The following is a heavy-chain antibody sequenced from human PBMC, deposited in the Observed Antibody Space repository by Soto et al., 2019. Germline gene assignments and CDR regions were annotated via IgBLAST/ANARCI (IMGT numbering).Heavy chain of an antibody. Sequence: PSETLSLTCTVSGGSISSYYWSWIRQPPGKGLEWIGYIYYSGSTNYNPSLKSRVTISVDTSKNQFSLKLGSVTAADTAVYYCARDRDYYGSGSYYNYYYYGMDVWGQGTTVTVSS. J-gene: IGHJ6*02. V-gene: IGHV4-59*12. CDR1: GGSISSYY. CDR2: IYYSGST. CDR3: ARDRDYYGSGSYYNYYYYGMDV. D-gene: IGHD3-10*01.